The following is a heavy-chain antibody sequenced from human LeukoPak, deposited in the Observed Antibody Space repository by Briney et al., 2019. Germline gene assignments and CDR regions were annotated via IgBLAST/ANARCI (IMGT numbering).Heavy chain of an antibody. V-gene: IGHV3-20*04. CDR2: INWNGDNT. D-gene: IGHD3-10*01. CDR1: GFTFDDYG. J-gene: IGHJ4*02. Sequence: GGSLRLSCAASGFTFDDYGMSWVRQAPGKGLEWVSGINWNGDNTYYADSVKGRFTISRDNSKNTLYLQMNSLRAEDTAVYYCARVTYGSGTYGAFDYWGQGTLVTVSS. CDR3: ARVTYGSGTYGAFDY.